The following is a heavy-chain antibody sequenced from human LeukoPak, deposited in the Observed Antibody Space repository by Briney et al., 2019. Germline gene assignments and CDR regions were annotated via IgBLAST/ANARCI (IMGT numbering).Heavy chain of an antibody. CDR1: GYTFTGYY. D-gene: IGHD3-22*01. CDR3: ARVLRYYDSSGYYSN. J-gene: IGHJ4*02. V-gene: IGHV1-2*02. Sequence: GASVKVSCKASGYTFTGYYMHWVRQAPGQGLEWMGWINPNSGGTNYAQKFQGRVTMTRDTSISTAYMELSRLRSDGTAVYYCARVLRYYDSSGYYSNWGQGTLVTVSS. CDR2: INPNSGGT.